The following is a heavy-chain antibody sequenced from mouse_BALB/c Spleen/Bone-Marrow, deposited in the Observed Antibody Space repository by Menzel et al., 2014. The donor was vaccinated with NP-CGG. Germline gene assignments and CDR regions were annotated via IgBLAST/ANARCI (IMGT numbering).Heavy chain of an antibody. CDR1: GYTFTDYA. J-gene: IGHJ2*01. CDR3: ARESIYYYGSTLDY. V-gene: IGHV1S137*01. CDR2: ISTYYGDA. D-gene: IGHD1-1*01. Sequence: QVQLQQSGAELVRPGVSVKISCKGSGYTFTDYAMHWVKQSHAKSLEWIGAISTYYGDASYNQKFKGKATMTVDKSPSTAYMELARLTSEDSAIYYCARESIYYYGSTLDYWGQGTTLTVSS.